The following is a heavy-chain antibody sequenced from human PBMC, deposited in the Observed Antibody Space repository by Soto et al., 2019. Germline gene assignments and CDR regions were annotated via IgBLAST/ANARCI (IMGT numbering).Heavy chain of an antibody. Sequence: SLRLSCAVSGFTVSNNYMSWVRQAPGKGLEGVSVIYSGGYTAYGDSVKGRFTISRDNSKNTLYLQMNSLRADDTAVYYCARQLAYCGGDCYTEPIEYWGQGTLVTVSS. CDR2: IYSGGYT. J-gene: IGHJ4*02. V-gene: IGHV3-53*01. CDR1: GFTVSNNY. CDR3: ARQLAYCGGDCYTEPIEY. D-gene: IGHD2-21*02.